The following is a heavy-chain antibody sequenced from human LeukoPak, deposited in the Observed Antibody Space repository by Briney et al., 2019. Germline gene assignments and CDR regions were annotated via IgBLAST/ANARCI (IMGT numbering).Heavy chain of an antibody. V-gene: IGHV3-21*01. CDR1: GFTFSSYS. Sequence: GGSLRLSCAASGFTFSSYSMNWVRQAPGKGLEWVSSISSSSSYIYYADSVKGRFTISRDNAKNSLYLQMNSLRAEDTAVYYCARDREGIAVAGYDYRGQGTLVTVSS. CDR2: ISSSSSYI. D-gene: IGHD6-19*01. J-gene: IGHJ4*02. CDR3: ARDREGIAVAGYDY.